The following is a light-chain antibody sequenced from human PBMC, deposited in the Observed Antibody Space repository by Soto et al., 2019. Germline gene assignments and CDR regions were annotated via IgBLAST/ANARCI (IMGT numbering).Light chain of an antibody. CDR3: QKFRSSPGFT. CDR2: AAS. V-gene: IGKV3-20*01. CDR1: QSINNRY. Sequence: EIVLTQSPGTLSLSPGERATLSCRASQSINNRYLAWYQQKPGQAPRLLIYAASSRATGIPDRFSGSGSGTDFTLTISRLEPEDFAVYYCQKFRSSPGFTFGPGTKVDIK. J-gene: IGKJ3*01.